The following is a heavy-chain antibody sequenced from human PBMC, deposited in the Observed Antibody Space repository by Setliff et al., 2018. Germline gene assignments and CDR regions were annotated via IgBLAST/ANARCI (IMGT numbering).Heavy chain of an antibody. CDR1: GKTDDSYH. V-gene: IGHV1-46*02. CDR2: XXXXXXXX. CDR3: ARDVTGSHSGRLDS. Sequence: ASVKVSCKTPGKTDDSYHIHWVRQAPGQGXEXXXVXXXXXXXXXXXXXXXXRVXXXXDTSTSIVYMELRVLRSEDTAVYYCARDVTGSHSGRLDSWGQGTLVTVSS. D-gene: IGHD1-26*01. J-gene: IGHJ4*02.